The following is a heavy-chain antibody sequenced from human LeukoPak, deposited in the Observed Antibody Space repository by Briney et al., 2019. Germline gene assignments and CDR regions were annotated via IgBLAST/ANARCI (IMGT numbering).Heavy chain of an antibody. CDR1: GSSINVYY. D-gene: IGHD6-19*01. V-gene: IGHV4-59*01. CDR3: ARVLGSYSSGWYVYYYYYYYMDV. CDR2: ISYSRST. Sequence: SETLSLTCTVSGSSINVYYWSWIRQSPGKGLEWIAYISYSRSTNYNPSLKSRVTISVDTSKNQFSLKLSSVTAADTAVYYCARVLGSYSSGWYVYYYYYYYMDVWGKGTTVTVSS. J-gene: IGHJ6*03.